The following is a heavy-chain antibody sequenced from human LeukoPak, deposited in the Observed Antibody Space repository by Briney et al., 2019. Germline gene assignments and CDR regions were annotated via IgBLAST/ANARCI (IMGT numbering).Heavy chain of an antibody. J-gene: IGHJ4*02. CDR2: MNPNSANT. CDR1: GYTFTSYD. CDR3: AIRFSRGSGSAIDY. V-gene: IGHV1-8*01. Sequence: GASVKVSCKASGYTFTSYDINWVRQATGQGLEWVGRMNPNSANTGYAQNFQGRVTMTRNTSISTAYMELSSLRSEDTAVYYCAIRFSRGSGSAIDYWGQGTLVTVSS. D-gene: IGHD3-10*01.